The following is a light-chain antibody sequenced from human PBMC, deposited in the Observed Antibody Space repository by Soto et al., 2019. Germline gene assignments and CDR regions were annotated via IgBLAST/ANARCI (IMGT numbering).Light chain of an antibody. CDR2: SAS. J-gene: IGKJ4*01. CDR3: QQSYSTPRT. Sequence: DIPMTQSPSSLSASVGDRVTITCRASQSISSSLNWYQQKPGKAPKLLIYSASSLQSGVPSRFSGSGSGTDFTLTISSLQPEDFATYYCQQSYSTPRTFGGGTKVEIK. CDR1: QSISSS. V-gene: IGKV1-39*01.